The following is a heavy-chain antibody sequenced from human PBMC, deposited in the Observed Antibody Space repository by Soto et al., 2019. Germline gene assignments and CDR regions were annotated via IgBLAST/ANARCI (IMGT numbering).Heavy chain of an antibody. CDR2: INHSGST. J-gene: IGHJ4*02. D-gene: IGHD5-12*01. V-gene: IGHV4-34*01. CDR3: ARGRVDQRWLQYYYY. Sequence: SETLSLTCAVYGGSFSGYYWSWIRQPPGKGLEWIGEINHSGSTNYNPSLKSRVTISVDTSKNQFSLKLSSVTAADTAVYYCARGRVDQRWLQYYYYWGQGTLVTVSS. CDR1: GGSFSGYY.